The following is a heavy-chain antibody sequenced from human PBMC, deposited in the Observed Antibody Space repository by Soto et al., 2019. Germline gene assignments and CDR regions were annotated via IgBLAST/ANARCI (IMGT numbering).Heavy chain of an antibody. V-gene: IGHV3-73*02. CDR3: TSLLGGDY. Sequence: EVQLVESGGGLVQPGGSLKLSCAASGFTFSGSAMHWVRQASGKGLEWVGRIRSKANSYATAYAASVKGRFTISRDDSKNTAYLQMSSLETEDTAVYYCTSLLGGDYWGQGTLVTVSS. CDR2: IRSKANSYAT. J-gene: IGHJ4*02. CDR1: GFTFSGSA.